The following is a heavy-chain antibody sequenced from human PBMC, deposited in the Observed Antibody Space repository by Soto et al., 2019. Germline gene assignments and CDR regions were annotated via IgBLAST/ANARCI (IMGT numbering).Heavy chain of an antibody. Sequence: GGSLRLSCAASGFSSYPMSWVRQAPGKGLEWISAISGSGSYTKYAGSVKGRFTISRDNSKNTVYLQMDSLRADDTAVYYCAKWFVWTGSWFDPWGQGTLVTVSS. D-gene: IGHD3-16*01. CDR1: GFSSYP. CDR3: AKWFVWTGSWFDP. CDR2: ISGSGSYT. V-gene: IGHV3-23*01. J-gene: IGHJ5*02.